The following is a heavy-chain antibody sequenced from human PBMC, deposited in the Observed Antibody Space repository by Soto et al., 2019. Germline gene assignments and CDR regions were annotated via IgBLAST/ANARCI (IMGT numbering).Heavy chain of an antibody. Sequence: QVQLVQSGAEVKKPGASVKVSCKASGYTFTSYGISWVRQAPGQGLEWMGWISAYIGNTNYAQKLQGRVTMTTDTPTSTAYMELRSLRSDDTAVYYCARYRGGLRPLYYYYGMDVWGQGTTVTVSS. CDR1: GYTFTSYG. CDR2: ISAYIGNT. J-gene: IGHJ6*02. CDR3: ARYRGGLRPLYYYYGMDV. V-gene: IGHV1-18*01. D-gene: IGHD4-17*01.